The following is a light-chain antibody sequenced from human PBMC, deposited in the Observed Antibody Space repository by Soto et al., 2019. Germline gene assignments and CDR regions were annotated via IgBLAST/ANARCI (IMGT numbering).Light chain of an antibody. J-gene: IGLJ2*01. CDR1: NSDIGGYNY. Sequence: QSVLTQPASVSGSPGQSITISCTGTNSDIGGYNYVSWYQQHPGKAPKLMIYDDSNRPSGVSYRFSGSKSGNTASLTIAGLQAEDEADYYCSSYTSRSTLGVFGGGTKLTVL. CDR3: SSYTSRSTLGV. V-gene: IGLV2-14*03. CDR2: DDS.